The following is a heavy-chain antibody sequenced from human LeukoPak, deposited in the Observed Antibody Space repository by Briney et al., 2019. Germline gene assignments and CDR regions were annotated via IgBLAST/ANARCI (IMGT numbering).Heavy chain of an antibody. V-gene: IGHV1-69*04. D-gene: IGHD3-10*01. CDR3: ARGTYYYNSGTDY. Sequence: GASVKVSCKASGGTFSNWAITWVRQAPRQRLEWMGRITPILAIAIYAQKFQGRVTITADTSTTTAYMELSSLTSEDTAVYYCARGTYYYNSGTDYWGQGTPVTVSS. CDR2: ITPILAIA. CDR1: GGTFSNWA. J-gene: IGHJ4*02.